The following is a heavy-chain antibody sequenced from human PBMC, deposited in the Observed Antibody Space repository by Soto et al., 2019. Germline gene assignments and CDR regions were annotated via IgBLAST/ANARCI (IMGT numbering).Heavy chain of an antibody. CDR3: ARGSYYDFWSGYPHGKNYYYYGMDV. V-gene: IGHV4-59*01. CDR1: GGSISSYY. Sequence: SETLSLTCTVSGGSISSYYWSWIRQPPGKGLEWIGYIYYSGSTNYNPSLKSRVTISVDTSKNQFSLKLSSVTAADTAVYYCARGSYYDFWSGYPHGKNYYYYGMDVWGQGTTVTVSS. J-gene: IGHJ6*02. D-gene: IGHD3-3*01. CDR2: IYYSGST.